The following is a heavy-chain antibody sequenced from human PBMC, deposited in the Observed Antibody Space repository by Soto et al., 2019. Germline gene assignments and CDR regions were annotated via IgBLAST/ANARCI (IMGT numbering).Heavy chain of an antibody. CDR1: GFTFRSYT. CDR3: ARAPSGSYPEFDY. V-gene: IGHV3-30-3*01. CDR2: ITYDGNNQ. Sequence: GGSLRLSCAASGFTFRSYTMHWVRQAPGKGLEWVGVITYDGNNQYYADSVKGRFTIFRDNSRNTLYLQMNSLRPDDTAVYYCARAPSGSYPEFDYWGQGTLVTVSS. J-gene: IGHJ4*02. D-gene: IGHD1-26*01.